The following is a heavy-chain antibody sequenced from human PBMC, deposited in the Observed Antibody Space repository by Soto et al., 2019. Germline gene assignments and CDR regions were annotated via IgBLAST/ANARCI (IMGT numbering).Heavy chain of an antibody. V-gene: IGHV5-10-1*01. J-gene: IGHJ4*02. CDR2: IDPSDSYT. CDR3: ARHVVTTACFDY. Sequence: GESLKISCKGSGYSFTSYWISWVRQMPGKGLAWMGRIDPSDSYTNYSPSFQGHVTISADKSISTAYLQWSSLKASDTATYYCARHVVTTACFDYWGRGTLGTVCS. D-gene: IGHD2-21*02. CDR1: GYSFTSYW.